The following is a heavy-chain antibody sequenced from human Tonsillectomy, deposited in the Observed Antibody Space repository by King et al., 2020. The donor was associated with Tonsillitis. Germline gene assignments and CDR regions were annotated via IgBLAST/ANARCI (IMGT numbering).Heavy chain of an antibody. J-gene: IGHJ4*02. D-gene: IGHD6-13*01. V-gene: IGHV4-4*07. CDR2: IYTSGCT. CDR1: GGSISSYY. Sequence: QLQESGPGRVKPSETLSLTCTVSGGSISSYYWSWIRQPAGKGLGWIVRIYTSGCTNYNLSLKSRVTMSVDTSKNQFSLKLGSVTAADTAVYYWAREFQSSRPLDYWGQGTLVTVSS. CDR3: AREFQSSRPLDY.